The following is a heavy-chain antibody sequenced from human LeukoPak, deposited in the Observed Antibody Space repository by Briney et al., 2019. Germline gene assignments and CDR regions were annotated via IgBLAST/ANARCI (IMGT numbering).Heavy chain of an antibody. CDR1: GYTFTSYG. Sequence: GASVKVSCKASGYTFTSYGISWVRQAPGQGLEWMGWISAYNGNTNYAQKLQGRVTMTTDISTSTAYMELRSLRSDDTAVYYCARDRPAPTGMYWFDHWGQGTLVTVSS. D-gene: IGHD1-1*01. J-gene: IGHJ5*02. V-gene: IGHV1-18*01. CDR2: ISAYNGNT. CDR3: ARDRPAPTGMYWFDH.